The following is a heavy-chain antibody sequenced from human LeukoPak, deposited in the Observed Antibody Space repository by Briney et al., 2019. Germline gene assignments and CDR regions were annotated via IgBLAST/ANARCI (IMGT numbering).Heavy chain of an antibody. CDR1: GFTFSYYA. CDR3: ARDYCSSTSCYASLDY. V-gene: IGHV3-30*04. CDR2: ISYDGGNK. D-gene: IGHD2-2*01. Sequence: GGSLRLSCAASGFTFSYYAMYWVRQAPGKGLEWVAVISYDGGNKYYADSVKGRFTISRDNSKNTLYLQLNSLRAEDTAVYYCARDYCSSTSCYASLDYWGQGTLVTVSS. J-gene: IGHJ4*02.